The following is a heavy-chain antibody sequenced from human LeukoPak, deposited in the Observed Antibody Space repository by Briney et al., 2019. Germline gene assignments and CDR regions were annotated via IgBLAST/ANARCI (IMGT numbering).Heavy chain of an antibody. CDR3: ARDGLTWIQQLATFGNNWFDP. CDR2: ISAHNGNT. V-gene: IGHV1-18*01. D-gene: IGHD5-18*01. CDR1: GYTFTSYG. Sequence: GASVKVSCKASGYTFTSYGISWVRQAPGQGLEWMGWISAHNGNTNYAQKLQGRVTMTTDTSTSTAYMELRSLRSDDTAVYYCARDGLTWIQQLATFGNNWFDPWGQGTLVTVSS. J-gene: IGHJ5*02.